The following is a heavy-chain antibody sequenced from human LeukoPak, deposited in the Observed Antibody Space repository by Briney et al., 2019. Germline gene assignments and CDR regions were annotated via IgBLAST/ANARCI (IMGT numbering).Heavy chain of an antibody. CDR3: ARDRNYYGSGSPHPDY. D-gene: IGHD3-10*01. J-gene: IGHJ4*02. V-gene: IGHV3-7*05. CDR1: GFTFSTYW. Sequence: GGSLRLSCAASGFTFSTYWMSWVRQAPGKGLEWVANIKQDGSEKYYVDSVKGRFTISRDDAKNSLYLQMNSLRADDTAVYYCARDRNYYGSGSPHPDYWGQGTLVTVSS. CDR2: IKQDGSEK.